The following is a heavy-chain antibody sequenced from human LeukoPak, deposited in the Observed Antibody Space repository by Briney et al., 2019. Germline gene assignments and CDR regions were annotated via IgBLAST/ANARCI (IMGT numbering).Heavy chain of an antibody. CDR1: GFTLSHYW. Sequence: GGSLRLSCAASGFTLSHYWMHWVRQAPGKGLGWVSRINSDGSSTSYADSVKGRFTISRDNAKNTLYLQMNSLRVEDTAVYYCARRYGGYWASDIWGQGTMVTVSS. CDR2: INSDGSST. CDR3: ARRYGGYWASDI. V-gene: IGHV3-74*01. D-gene: IGHD2-21*01. J-gene: IGHJ3*02.